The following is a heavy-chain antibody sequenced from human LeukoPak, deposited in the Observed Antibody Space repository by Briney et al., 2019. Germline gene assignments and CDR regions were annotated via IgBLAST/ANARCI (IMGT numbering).Heavy chain of an antibody. V-gene: IGHV3-23*01. J-gene: IGHJ4*02. Sequence: GGTLRLSCAASGFTFSSYGMSWVRQAPGKGLEWVSAISGSGGSTYYADSVKGRFTISRDNSKNTLYLQMNSLRAEDTAVYYCANGEVWYFDYWGQGTLVTVSS. D-gene: IGHD1-14*01. CDR2: ISGSGGST. CDR3: ANGEVWYFDY. CDR1: GFTFSSYG.